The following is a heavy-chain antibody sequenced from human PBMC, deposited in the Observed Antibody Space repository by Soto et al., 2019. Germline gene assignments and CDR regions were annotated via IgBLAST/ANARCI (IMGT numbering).Heavy chain of an antibody. Sequence: QVQLQQWGAGLLKPSETLSLTCAVYGGSFSGYYWSWIRQPPGKGLEWIGEINHSGSTNYNPSLKSRVTISVDTSKNQFSLKLSSVTAADTAVYYCARAPHYYDSSGYYYPHYYYYGMGVWGQGTTVTVSS. CDR2: INHSGST. V-gene: IGHV4-34*01. D-gene: IGHD3-22*01. CDR1: GGSFSGYY. CDR3: ARAPHYYDSSGYYYPHYYYYGMGV. J-gene: IGHJ6*02.